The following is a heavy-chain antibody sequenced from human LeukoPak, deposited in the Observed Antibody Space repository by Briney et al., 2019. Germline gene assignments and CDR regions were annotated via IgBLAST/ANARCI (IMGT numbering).Heavy chain of an antibody. V-gene: IGHV3-15*01. Sequence: GGSLGLSCAASGFTFSNAWMSWVRQTPGKGLEWVGLIKSKTDGGTTDYAAPVKGRLTISRDDSKNTLYLQMNSLKTEDTAVYYCTGPGSAFDIWGQGTMVTVSS. CDR1: GFTFSNAW. J-gene: IGHJ3*02. CDR3: TGPGSAFDI. D-gene: IGHD3-10*01. CDR2: IKSKTDGGTT.